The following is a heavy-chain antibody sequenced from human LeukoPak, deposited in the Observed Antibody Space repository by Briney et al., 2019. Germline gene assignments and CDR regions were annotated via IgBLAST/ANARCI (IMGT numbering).Heavy chain of an antibody. CDR3: ARETDSTLFDY. D-gene: IGHD2-2*01. CDR1: GFTFSSYE. V-gene: IGHV3-48*03. Sequence: GGSLRLSCAASGFTFSSYEMNWVRQAPGKGLEWVSYISTSGSTIYYADSVKGRFTMSRDNAKNSLYLQMNSLRAEDTAIYYCARETDSTLFDYWGQGTLVTVSS. CDR2: ISTSGSTI. J-gene: IGHJ4*02.